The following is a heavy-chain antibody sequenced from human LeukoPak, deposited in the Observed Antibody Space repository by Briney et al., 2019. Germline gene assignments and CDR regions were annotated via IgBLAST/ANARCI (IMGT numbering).Heavy chain of an antibody. J-gene: IGHJ5*02. Sequence: GGSLRLSCAASGFTFSSYGMHWVRQAPGKGLGWVAFIRYDGSNKYYADSVKGRFTISRDNSKNTLYLQMNSLRAEDTAVYYCAKRELDPYSDWFDPWGQGTLVTVSS. CDR1: GFTFSSYG. D-gene: IGHD1-7*01. V-gene: IGHV3-30*02. CDR2: IRYDGSNK. CDR3: AKRELDPYSDWFDP.